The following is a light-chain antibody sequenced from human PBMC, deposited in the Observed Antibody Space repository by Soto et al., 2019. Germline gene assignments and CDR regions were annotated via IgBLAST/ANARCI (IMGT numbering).Light chain of an antibody. CDR3: QQYKSFSLT. CDR2: KTS. CDR1: QSIDSW. V-gene: IGKV1-5*03. J-gene: IGKJ4*01. Sequence: DIQMTQSPSTLSASVGDRVTITCRASQSIDSWLAWYQQKPGKAPKLLIYKTSNLESGVPSRFSGSGSGTEFPRTISSLQPDDFATYYCQQYKSFSLTFGGGTRVEVK.